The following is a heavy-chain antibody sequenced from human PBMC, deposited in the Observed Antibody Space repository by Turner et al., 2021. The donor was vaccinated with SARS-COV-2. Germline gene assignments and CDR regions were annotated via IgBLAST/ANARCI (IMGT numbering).Heavy chain of an antibody. V-gene: IGHV4-39*01. J-gene: IGHJ4*02. Sequence: QLQMQESGPGLVKPSETLSLTCTVPGGSISSSRYYWGWIRQPPGKGLELIGSIYYSGSTYYNPSLKSRVTISVDTSKNQFSLRLSSVTAADTAVYYCARHSPELRGDYFDYWGQGTLVTVSS. CDR1: GGSISSSRYY. CDR3: ARHSPELRGDYFDY. D-gene: IGHD1-26*01. CDR2: IYYSGST.